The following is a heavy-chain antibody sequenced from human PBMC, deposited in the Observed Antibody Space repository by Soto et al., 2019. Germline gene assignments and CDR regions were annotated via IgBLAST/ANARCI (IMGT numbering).Heavy chain of an antibody. CDR3: ARVPMVRGVICYFDL. J-gene: IGHJ4*02. D-gene: IGHD3-10*01. V-gene: IGHV4-38-2*01. Sequence: PSETLSLTCAVSGYSISSGYYWGWIRQPPGKGLEWIGSIYHSGSTYYNPSLKSRVTISVDTSKNQFSLKLSSVTAADTAVYYCARVPMVRGVICYFDLWGQGTLVTVS. CDR2: IYHSGST. CDR1: GYSISSGYY.